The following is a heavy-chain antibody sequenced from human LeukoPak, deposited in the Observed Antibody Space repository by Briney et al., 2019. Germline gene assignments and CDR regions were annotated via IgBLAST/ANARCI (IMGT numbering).Heavy chain of an antibody. CDR2: ISYDGSNK. D-gene: IGHD6-13*01. CDR3: ARDYKVHSSSWYAGGGSY. V-gene: IGHV3-30-3*01. CDR1: GFTFSSYA. J-gene: IGHJ4*02. Sequence: QSGGSLRLSCAASGFTFSSYAMHWVRQAPGKGLEWVAVISYDGSNKYYADSVKGRFTISRDNSKNTLYLQMNSLRAEDTAVYYCARDYKVHSSSWYAGGGSYWGQGTLVTVSS.